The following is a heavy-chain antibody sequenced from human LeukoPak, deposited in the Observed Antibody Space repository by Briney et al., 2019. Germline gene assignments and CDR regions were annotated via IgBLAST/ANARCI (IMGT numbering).Heavy chain of an antibody. Sequence: SETLSLTCTVSGGSISSYYWSWIRQPAGKGLEWIGRIYTSGSTDYNPSLKSRVTISVDKSKNQFSLKLSSVTAADTAVYCCAYMKGSSWYYFDYWGQGTLVTVSS. CDR2: IYTSGST. J-gene: IGHJ4*02. CDR1: GGSISSYY. D-gene: IGHD6-13*01. CDR3: AYMKGSSWYYFDY. V-gene: IGHV4-4*07.